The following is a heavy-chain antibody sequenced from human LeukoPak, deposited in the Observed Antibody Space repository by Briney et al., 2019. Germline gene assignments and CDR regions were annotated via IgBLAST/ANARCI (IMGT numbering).Heavy chain of an antibody. J-gene: IGHJ4*02. CDR3: AKGFYSSGYLFDY. CDR1: GFTFDDYA. Sequence: PGGSLRLSCAASGFTFDDYAMHWVRQAPGKGLEWVSGISWNSGSIGYADSVKGRFTISRDNAKNSLYLQMNILRAEDTPLYYCAKGFYSSGYLFDYWGQGTLVTVSS. CDR2: ISWNSGSI. D-gene: IGHD3-22*01. V-gene: IGHV3-9*01.